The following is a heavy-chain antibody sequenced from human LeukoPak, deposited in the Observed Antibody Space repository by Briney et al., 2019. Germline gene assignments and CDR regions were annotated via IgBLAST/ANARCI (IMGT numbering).Heavy chain of an antibody. Sequence: GGSLKLSCAASGFTFSHYAMYWVRQAPGKGLEWVALISYDGSEQHYADSVKGRFTISRDNSKNTLYLQMNSLRAEDTAVYYCASEEGYCSSTSCFPFDYWGQGTLVTVSS. D-gene: IGHD2-2*01. V-gene: IGHV3-30*04. CDR2: ISYDGSEQ. CDR3: ASEEGYCSSTSCFPFDY. J-gene: IGHJ4*02. CDR1: GFTFSHYA.